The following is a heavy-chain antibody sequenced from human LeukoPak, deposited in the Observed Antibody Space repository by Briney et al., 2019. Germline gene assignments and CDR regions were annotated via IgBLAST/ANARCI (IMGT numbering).Heavy chain of an antibody. V-gene: IGHV3-11*01. CDR3: AKDGPKRYYDILTGYIPTPDLAQPDY. J-gene: IGHJ4*02. D-gene: IGHD3-9*01. CDR2: TSPSGGTI. Sequence: GGSLRLSCAASGFTFSDYYMSWIRQAPETGLEWLSYTSPSGGTIYYTDSVKGRFTMSRDNVQNALYLEMNSLRAEDTAVYYCAKDGPKRYYDILTGYIPTPDLAQPDYWGQGTLVTVSS. CDR1: GFTFSDYY.